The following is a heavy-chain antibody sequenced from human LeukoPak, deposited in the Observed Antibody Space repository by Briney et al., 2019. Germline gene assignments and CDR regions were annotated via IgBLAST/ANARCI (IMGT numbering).Heavy chain of an antibody. CDR3: ARARHYYDSSGFPLRFNWFDP. CDR1: GCTFTGYY. J-gene: IGHJ5*02. D-gene: IGHD3-22*01. CDR2: INPNSGGT. V-gene: IGHV1-2*06. Sequence: ASVKVSCKASGCTFTGYYMHWVRQAPGQGLEWMGRINPNSGGTNYAQKFQSRVTMTRDTSISTAYMELSRLRSDDTAVYYCARARHYYDSSGFPLRFNWFDPWGQGTLVTVSS.